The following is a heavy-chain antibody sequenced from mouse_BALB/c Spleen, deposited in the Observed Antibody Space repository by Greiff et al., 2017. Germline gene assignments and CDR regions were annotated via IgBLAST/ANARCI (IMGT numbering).Heavy chain of an antibody. CDR1: GYTFTSYW. CDR3: ASYDYDGSSPWFAY. Sequence: VKLLQPGAGLVKPGASVTLSCTASGYTFTSYWMCWVIQRPGQGLVWIGEFIPSNGRTNYNEKFKSKVTLTVDKSSSTVYMQLSSLTSEDTAVYYSASYDYDGSSPWFAYWGQGTLVTVSA. D-gene: IGHD2-4*01. V-gene: IGHV1S81*02. J-gene: IGHJ3*01. CDR2: FIPSNGRT.